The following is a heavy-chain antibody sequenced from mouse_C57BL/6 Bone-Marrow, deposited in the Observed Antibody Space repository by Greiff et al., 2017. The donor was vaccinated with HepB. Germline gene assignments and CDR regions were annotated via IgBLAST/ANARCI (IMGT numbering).Heavy chain of an antibody. Sequence: QVQLQQSGAELVRPGASVKLSCKASGYTFTDYYINWVKQRPGQGLEWIARIYPGSGNTYYNEKFKGKATLTAEKSSSTAYMQLSSLTSEDSAVYFCARVPYYGNYDAMDYWGQGTSVTVSS. D-gene: IGHD2-10*01. CDR1: GYTFTDYY. J-gene: IGHJ4*01. CDR3: ARVPYYGNYDAMDY. CDR2: IYPGSGNT. V-gene: IGHV1-76*01.